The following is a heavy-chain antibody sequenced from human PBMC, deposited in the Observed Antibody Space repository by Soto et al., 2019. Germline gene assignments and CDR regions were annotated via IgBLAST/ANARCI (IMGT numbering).Heavy chain of an antibody. CDR1: GFSLSTSGVG. J-gene: IGHJ6*02. CDR2: IYWDDDK. D-gene: IGHD3-3*01. CDR3: AHSFGVAVMCYYHHAMDV. Sequence: QITLRESGPTLVKPTQTLTLTCTFSGFSLSTSGVGVAWIRQPPGKALEWLALIYWDDDKRYSPSLKSRLTITKDTSKNQVVLTLTNMDPVDTATYCGAHSFGVAVMCYYHHAMDVWGQGTTVTVSS. V-gene: IGHV2-5*02.